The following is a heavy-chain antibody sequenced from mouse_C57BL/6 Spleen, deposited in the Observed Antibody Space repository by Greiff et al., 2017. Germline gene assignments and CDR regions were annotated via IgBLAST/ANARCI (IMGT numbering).Heavy chain of an antibody. V-gene: IGHV5-12*01. D-gene: IGHD2-3*01. CDR1: GFTFSDYY. CDR3: ARHHDGYYHYFDY. Sequence: EVMLVESGGGLVQPGGSLKLSCAASGFTFSDYYMYWVRQTPEKRLEWVAYISNGGGSTYYPDTVKGRFTISRDNAKNTLYLQMSRLKSEDTAMYYCARHHDGYYHYFDYWGQGTTLTVSS. J-gene: IGHJ2*01. CDR2: ISNGGGST.